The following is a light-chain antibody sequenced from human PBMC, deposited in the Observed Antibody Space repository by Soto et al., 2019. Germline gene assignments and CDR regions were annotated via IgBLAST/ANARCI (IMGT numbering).Light chain of an antibody. CDR2: DAS. J-gene: IGKJ3*01. CDR1: QSVSSTY. V-gene: IGKV3-20*01. CDR3: QQFGTIPFT. Sequence: EIVLTQSPGPLSLSPGERATLSCRASQSVSSTYLGWYQQKPGQAPRLLISDASNRATGIPDRFSGSGSGTDFTLTISRLAPEDFTVYYCQQFGTIPFTFGPGTKVDV.